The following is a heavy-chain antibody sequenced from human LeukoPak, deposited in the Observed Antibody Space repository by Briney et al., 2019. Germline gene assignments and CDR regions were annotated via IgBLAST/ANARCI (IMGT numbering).Heavy chain of an antibody. CDR3: ARRYYYNLGSFPFDF. D-gene: IGHD3-10*01. J-gene: IGHJ4*02. Sequence: SETLSLTCAVSGGPFSGYFWSWIRQSSGKGLEWIGEIHNSGTTNYNPSLNSRVTISEDTSKNQFYLNLSSVTAADTAVYYCARRYYYNLGSFPFDFWGQGTLVTVSS. V-gene: IGHV4-34*01. CDR1: GGPFSGYF. CDR2: IHNSGTT.